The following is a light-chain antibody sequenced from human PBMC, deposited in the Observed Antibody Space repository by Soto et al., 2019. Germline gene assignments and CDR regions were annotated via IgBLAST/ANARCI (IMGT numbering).Light chain of an antibody. CDR2: GNN. V-gene: IGLV1-40*01. Sequence: QSALTQPPSVSGAPGQRVTISCTGSSSNIGAGYDVRWYQQLPGTAPKLLIYGNNNRPSGVPDRFSGSKSGTSASLAVTGLQAEDEADYYCCSYAGSYTFAFYVFGTGTKVTVL. J-gene: IGLJ1*01. CDR3: CSYAGSYTFAFYV. CDR1: SSNIGAGYD.